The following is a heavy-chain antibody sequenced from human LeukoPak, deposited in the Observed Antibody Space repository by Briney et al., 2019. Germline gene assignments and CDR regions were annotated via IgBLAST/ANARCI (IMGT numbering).Heavy chain of an antibody. J-gene: IGHJ4*02. CDR3: ATYGDYLPFDF. D-gene: IGHD4-17*01. V-gene: IGHV3-21*01. Sequence: GGSLRLSCAASGFTFSSYSMNWVRQAPGKGLEWVSSISSSSSYIYYADSVKGRFTISRDNAKNSLYLQMNSLRAEDTAVYYCATYGDYLPFDFWGQGTLVTVSS. CDR1: GFTFSSYS. CDR2: ISSSSSYI.